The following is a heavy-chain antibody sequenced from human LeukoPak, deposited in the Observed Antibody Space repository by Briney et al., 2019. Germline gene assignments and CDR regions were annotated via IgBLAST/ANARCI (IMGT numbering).Heavy chain of an antibody. CDR1: GFTFSSYS. V-gene: IGHV3-21*01. J-gene: IGHJ4*02. CDR2: ISSSSSYI. CDR3: ARVEVMVRGVGCIDY. D-gene: IGHD3-10*01. Sequence: GGSLRLSCAASGFTFSSYSMNWVRQAPGKGLEWVSSISSSSSYIYYADSVKGRFTISRDNAKNSLYLQMNSLRAEDTAVYYCARVEVMVRGVGCIDYWGQGTLVTVSS.